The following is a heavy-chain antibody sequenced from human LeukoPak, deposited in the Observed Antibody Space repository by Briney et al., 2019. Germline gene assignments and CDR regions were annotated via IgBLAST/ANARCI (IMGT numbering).Heavy chain of an antibody. Sequence: SQTLSLTCAISGDSVSSNRAAWSWIRQSPSRGLEWLGRTYYRSTWYNDYAVSVRGRITVNPDTSKNQFSLHLNSVTPEDTAVYYCARRLTQYDCFDPWGQGILVTVSS. D-gene: IGHD2-2*01. CDR2: TYYRSTWYN. CDR1: GDSVSSNRAA. J-gene: IGHJ5*02. V-gene: IGHV6-1*01. CDR3: ARRLTQYDCFDP.